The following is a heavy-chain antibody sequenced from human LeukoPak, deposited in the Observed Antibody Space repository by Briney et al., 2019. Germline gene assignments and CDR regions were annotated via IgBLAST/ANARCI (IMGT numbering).Heavy chain of an antibody. CDR2: IWYDGSNK. CDR1: GFTFSSYG. J-gene: IGHJ4*02. CDR3: ASRRGGIVGDY. V-gene: IGHV3-33*01. Sequence: PGRSLRLSCVASGFTFSSYGMHWVRQAPGKGLEWVALIWYDGSNKYYADSVKGRFTISRDNSKNTVYLQMNSLRAEDTAVYYCASRRGGIVGDYWGQGTLVTVSS. D-gene: IGHD2-15*01.